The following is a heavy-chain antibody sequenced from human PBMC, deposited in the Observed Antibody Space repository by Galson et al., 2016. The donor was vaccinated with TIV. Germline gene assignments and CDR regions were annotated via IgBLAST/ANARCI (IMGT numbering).Heavy chain of an antibody. V-gene: IGHV1-69*05. CDR1: GDIFRSYG. Sequence: SVKVSCKASGDIFRSYGISWVRQAPGQGLEWMGAIIPLFGTVKYEQTFQGRLTITTDESTGTVYMELSSLTSEDTAIYYCARVPQIDDYYMDVWGKGTTVTVSS. CDR2: IIPLFGTV. J-gene: IGHJ6*03. CDR3: ARVPQIDDYYMDV.